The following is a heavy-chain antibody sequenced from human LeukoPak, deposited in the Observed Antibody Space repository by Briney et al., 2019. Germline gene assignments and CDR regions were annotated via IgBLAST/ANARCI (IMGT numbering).Heavy chain of an antibody. Sequence: PSETLSLTCGVYGGSFSGYHWNWIRQPPGEGLEWIGEINHSGSTNYNPSLKSRVTISVDTSKKQFSLRLSSVTAADTAVYYCAKLYEDYWGQGTLVIVSS. CDR3: AKLYEDY. D-gene: IGHD2-8*01. V-gene: IGHV4-34*01. CDR1: GGSFSGYH. J-gene: IGHJ4*02. CDR2: INHSGST.